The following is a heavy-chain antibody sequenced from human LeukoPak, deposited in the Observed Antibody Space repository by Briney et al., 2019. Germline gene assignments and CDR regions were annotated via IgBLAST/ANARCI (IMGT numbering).Heavy chain of an antibody. CDR2: INPSGGST. CDR3: ARDKFYYGSGSYSGYYMDV. Sequence: ASVKVSCKASGYTFTSYYIHWVRQAPGQGLEWMGIINPSGGSTIYAQKFQGRVIMTTDMSTSTLYMELSSLRSEDTAVYYCARDKFYYGSGSYSGYYMDVWGKGTTVTVSS. J-gene: IGHJ6*03. CDR1: GYTFTSYY. V-gene: IGHV1-46*01. D-gene: IGHD3-10*01.